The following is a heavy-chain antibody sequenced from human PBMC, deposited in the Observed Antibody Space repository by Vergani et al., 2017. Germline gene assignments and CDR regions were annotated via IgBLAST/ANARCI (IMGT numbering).Heavy chain of an antibody. CDR2: INAGNGNT. CDR3: ARDYDILTGYSSFAFDI. V-gene: IGHV1-3*01. Sequence: QVQLVQSGAEVKKPGASVKVSCKASGYTFTSYAMHWVRQAPGQRLEWMGWINAGNGNTKYSQKFQGRVTITRDTSASTAYMELSSLRSEDTAVYYCARDYDILTGYSSFAFDIWGQGTMVTVSS. CDR1: GYTFTSYA. J-gene: IGHJ3*02. D-gene: IGHD3-9*01.